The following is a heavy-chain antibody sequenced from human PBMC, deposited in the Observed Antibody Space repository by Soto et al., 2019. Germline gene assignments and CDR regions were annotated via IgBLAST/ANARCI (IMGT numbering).Heavy chain of an antibody. CDR2: IYYSGST. J-gene: IGHJ4*02. D-gene: IGHD4-17*01. Sequence: PSETLSLTCTVSGGSIISSSYYWGWNRQRPGKGPEWSGSIYYSGSTYYNPSLKSRVTISVDTSKNQFSLKLSSVTAADTAVYYCASPSAHYGDPIGYFDYWGQGTLVTVSS. V-gene: IGHV4-39*01. CDR1: GGSIISSSYY. CDR3: ASPSAHYGDPIGYFDY.